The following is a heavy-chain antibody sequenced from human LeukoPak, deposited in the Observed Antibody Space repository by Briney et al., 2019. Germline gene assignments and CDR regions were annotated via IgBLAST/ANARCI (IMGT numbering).Heavy chain of an antibody. J-gene: IGHJ6*02. Sequence: GRSLRLSCAASGFTFSSYGMHWVRQAPGKGLEWVAVISYDGSNKYYADSVKGRFTIYRDNSKNTLYLQMNSLRAEDTAVYYCAKGGSGDCSGGSCRAYYYGMDVWGQGTTVTVSS. V-gene: IGHV3-30*18. D-gene: IGHD2-15*01. CDR2: ISYDGSNK. CDR3: AKGGSGDCSGGSCRAYYYGMDV. CDR1: GFTFSSYG.